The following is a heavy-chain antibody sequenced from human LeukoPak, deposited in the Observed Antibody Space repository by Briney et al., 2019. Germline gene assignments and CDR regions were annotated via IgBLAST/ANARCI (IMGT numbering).Heavy chain of an antibody. CDR3: ARDYSQLGRFDP. Sequence: SETLSLTCTVSGDSISSYYWSWIRQPPRKGLEWIGYISYSVRTNYNPSLKSRVTISVDTSKNQFSLKLSSVTAADTAVYYCARDYSQLGRFDPWGQGTLVTVSS. CDR2: ISYSVRT. V-gene: IGHV4-59*01. J-gene: IGHJ5*02. CDR1: GDSISSYY. D-gene: IGHD6-6*01.